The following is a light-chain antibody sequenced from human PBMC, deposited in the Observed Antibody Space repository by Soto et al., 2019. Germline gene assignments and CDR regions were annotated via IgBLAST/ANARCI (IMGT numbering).Light chain of an antibody. Sequence: EILVTQSPATLALSPGERATLSCRASQSVSSYLAWYQQKPGQAPTLLIYDASNRATGSPARFSGSGSGTHFTITIRTLEHEDFAVCYCRERRTWPPTFGQGTTVDI. CDR2: DAS. J-gene: IGKJ1*01. CDR1: QSVSSY. V-gene: IGKV3-11*01. CDR3: RERRTWPPT.